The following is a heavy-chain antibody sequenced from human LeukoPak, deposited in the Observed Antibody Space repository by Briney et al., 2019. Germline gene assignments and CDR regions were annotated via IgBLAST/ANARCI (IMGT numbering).Heavy chain of an antibody. V-gene: IGHV3-23*01. CDR3: AKGGAAPLVWFDP. CDR1: GFTFSSYA. Sequence: GGSLRLSCAASGFTFSSYAMSWVRQAPGRGLEWVSTISGSGGSTYYADSVKGRFTISRDNSKNTLYLQMNSLRAEDTAVYYCAKGGAAPLVWFDPWGQGTLVTVSS. D-gene: IGHD3-10*01. J-gene: IGHJ5*02. CDR2: ISGSGGST.